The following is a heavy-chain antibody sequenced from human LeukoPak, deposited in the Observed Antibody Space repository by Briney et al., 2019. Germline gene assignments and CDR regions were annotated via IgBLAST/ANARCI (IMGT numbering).Heavy chain of an antibody. Sequence: SETLSLTCTVSGGSISSYYWSWIRQPPGKGLEWIGYIYYSGSTNCNPSLKSRVTMSVDTSKNQFSLNLSSVTAADTAVYYCARRQQQLTRVDYYYYMDVWDKGTTVTVSS. V-gene: IGHV4-59*12. CDR1: GGSISSYY. J-gene: IGHJ6*03. D-gene: IGHD6-13*01. CDR2: IYYSGST. CDR3: ARRQQQLTRVDYYYYMDV.